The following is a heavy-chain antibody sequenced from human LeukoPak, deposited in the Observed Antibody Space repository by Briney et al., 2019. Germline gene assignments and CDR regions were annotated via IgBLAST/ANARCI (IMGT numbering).Heavy chain of an antibody. CDR2: ISYDGSNK. V-gene: IGHV3-30-3*02. CDR1: GFSFSDYA. J-gene: IGHJ4*02. D-gene: IGHD2-21*02. Sequence: GGSLRLSCAASGFSFSDYAVHWVRQAPGKGLEWVAIISYDGSNKEYADSVKGRFTISRDNSKNTLYLHMNSLRADDTAVYYCAKSPPSCRGDCYSTFDYWGQGALVIVSS. CDR3: AKSPPSCRGDCYSTFDY.